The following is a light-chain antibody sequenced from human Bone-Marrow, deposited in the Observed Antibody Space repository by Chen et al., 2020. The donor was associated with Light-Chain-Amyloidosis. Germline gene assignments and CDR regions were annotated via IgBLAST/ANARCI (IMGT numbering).Light chain of an antibody. CDR2: RDT. J-gene: IGLJ2*01. CDR3: QSADSSGTYEVI. CDR1: DLPTKY. V-gene: IGLV3-25*03. Sequence: SYELTQPPSVSVSPGQTARITCSGDDLPTKYAYWYQHKPGQAPVLVIHRDTERPSGISERFSGSSSGTTATLTISGVQAEDEADYHCQSADSSGTYEVIFGGGTKLTV.